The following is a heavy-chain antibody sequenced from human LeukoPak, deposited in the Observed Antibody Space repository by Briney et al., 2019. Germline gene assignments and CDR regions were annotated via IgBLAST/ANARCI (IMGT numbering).Heavy chain of an antibody. Sequence: SETLSLTCTVSGGSISSYYWSWIRQPPGKGLGWIGYIYYSGSTNYNPSLKSRVTISVDTSKNQFSLKLSSVTAADTAVYYCARSVEGYCSGGSCYSYYYYMDVWGKGTTVTVSS. CDR3: ARSVEGYCSGGSCYSYYYYMDV. D-gene: IGHD2-15*01. V-gene: IGHV4-59*01. CDR1: GGSISSYY. CDR2: IYYSGST. J-gene: IGHJ6*03.